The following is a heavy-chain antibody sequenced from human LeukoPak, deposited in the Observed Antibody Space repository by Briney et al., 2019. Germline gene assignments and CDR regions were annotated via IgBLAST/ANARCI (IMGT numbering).Heavy chain of an antibody. J-gene: IGHJ4*02. CDR3: AKSGIDYYDSSGYYWPFDY. V-gene: IGHV3-9*01. CDR2: ISWNSGSI. D-gene: IGHD3-22*01. CDR1: GFTFDDYA. Sequence: QPGGSLRLSCAASGFTFDDYAMHWVRQAPGKGLEWVSGISWNSGSIGYADSVKGRFTISRDNAKNSLYLQMNSPRAEDTALYYCAKSGIDYYDSSGYYWPFDYWGQGTLVTVSS.